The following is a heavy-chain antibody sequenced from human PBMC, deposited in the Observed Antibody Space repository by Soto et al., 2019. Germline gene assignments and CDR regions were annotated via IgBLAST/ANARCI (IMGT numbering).Heavy chain of an antibody. CDR3: AKDRDFWGGYNKHRGFDY. V-gene: IGHV3-23*01. J-gene: IGHJ4*02. D-gene: IGHD3-3*01. CDR2: ISGSGATT. Sequence: EVQLLESEGGLVQPGGSLRLSCAASGFTFSSYAMSWVRQAPGKGLEWVSAISGSGATTHYADSVKGRFTISRDSSKNTVHLQMNSLRAEDTAVYYCAKDRDFWGGYNKHRGFDYWGQGTLVTVSS. CDR1: GFTFSSYA.